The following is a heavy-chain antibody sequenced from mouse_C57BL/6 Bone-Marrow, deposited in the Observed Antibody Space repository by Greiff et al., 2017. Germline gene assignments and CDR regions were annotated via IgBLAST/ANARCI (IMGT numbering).Heavy chain of an antibody. Sequence: EVKLEESGGDLVKPGGSLKLSCAASGFTFSSYGMSWVRQTPDKRLEWVATISSGCSYTYYPDSVQGRFTISRDKAKNTLYLQMSRLKTEDTAMYYCARRYYYGSGRSFDVWGTGTTVTVSS. D-gene: IGHD1-1*01. CDR2: ISSGCSYT. CDR1: GFTFSSYG. V-gene: IGHV5-6*02. J-gene: IGHJ1*03. CDR3: ARRYYYGSGRSFDV.